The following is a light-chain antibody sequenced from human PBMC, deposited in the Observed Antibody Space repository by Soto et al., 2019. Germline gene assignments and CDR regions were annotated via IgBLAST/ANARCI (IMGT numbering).Light chain of an antibody. CDR2: GAS. CDR1: QSVSRSY. Sequence: EIVLTQSPGTLSLSPGERATLSCRASQSVSRSYLAWYQQKAGQAPRLLIYGASSRATGIPGRFSGSGSGTDFTLTISRLEPEDFAVYYCQQYGSSPRTFGQGTKLEIK. J-gene: IGKJ2*01. CDR3: QQYGSSPRT. V-gene: IGKV3-20*01.